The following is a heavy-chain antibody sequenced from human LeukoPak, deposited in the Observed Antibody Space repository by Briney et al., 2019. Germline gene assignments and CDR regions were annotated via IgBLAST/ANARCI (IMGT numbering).Heavy chain of an antibody. CDR2: IYYSGST. Sequence: SETLSLTCTVSGGSISSYYWSWIRQPPGKGLEWIGYIYYSGSTNYNPSLKSRVTISVDTSKNQFSLKLSSVAAADTAVYYCARTQLWLNYFDYWGQGTLVTVSS. CDR3: ARTQLWLNYFDY. D-gene: IGHD5-18*01. J-gene: IGHJ4*02. CDR1: GGSISSYY. V-gene: IGHV4-59*08.